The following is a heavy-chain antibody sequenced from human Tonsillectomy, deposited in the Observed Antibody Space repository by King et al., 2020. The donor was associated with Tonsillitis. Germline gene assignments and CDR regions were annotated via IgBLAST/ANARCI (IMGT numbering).Heavy chain of an antibody. CDR2: LDRGGST. D-gene: IGHD3-16*02. J-gene: IGHJ4*02. CDR3: ATLSSFDY. CDR1: GLTISNNY. Sequence: VQMVESGGRLIQPGGSLRLSCAASGLTISNNYMSWVRQAPGKGLEWLSVLDRGGSTYYADSVKGRFIISRDISNNTLYLQMNSLRAEDTAVYYCATLSSFDYWGQGTLVTVSS. V-gene: IGHV3-53*01.